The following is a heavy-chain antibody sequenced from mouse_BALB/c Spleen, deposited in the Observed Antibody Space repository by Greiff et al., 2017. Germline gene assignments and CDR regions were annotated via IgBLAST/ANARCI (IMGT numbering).Heavy chain of an antibody. Sequence: EVQLVESGGGLVKPGGSLKLSCAASGFTFSSYTMSWVRQTPEKRLEWVATISSGGSYTYYPDSVKGRFTISRDNAKNTLYLQMSSLKSEDTAMYYCTRDGDYYGSSYYFDYWGQGTTLTVSS. V-gene: IGHV5-6-4*01. CDR1: GFTFSSYT. J-gene: IGHJ2*01. D-gene: IGHD1-1*01. CDR2: ISSGGSYT. CDR3: TRDGDYYGSSYYFDY.